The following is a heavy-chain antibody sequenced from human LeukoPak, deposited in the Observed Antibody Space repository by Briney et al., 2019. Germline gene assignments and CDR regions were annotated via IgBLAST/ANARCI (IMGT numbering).Heavy chain of an antibody. CDR2: SHYSGTT. CDR3: ARWGESGDYAVQAFDI. V-gene: IGHV4-59*01. CDR1: GVSISNYY. J-gene: IGHJ3*02. D-gene: IGHD2-21*02. Sequence: SETLSLTCTVSGVSISNYYWNWMRQSPGKGLEWIGYSHYSGTTNYNPSLNSRVTMSVDTSKSQFSLKLSSVSAADTAVYYCARWGESGDYAVQAFDIWGQGTMVTVSS.